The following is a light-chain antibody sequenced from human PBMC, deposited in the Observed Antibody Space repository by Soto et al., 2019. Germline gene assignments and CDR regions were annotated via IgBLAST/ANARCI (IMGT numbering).Light chain of an antibody. V-gene: IGKV3-15*01. Sequence: EIVMTQSPATLSVSPGERATLSCRASQSVRSNLAWYQQKPGQAPRLLIFGASTRATGIPARFSGTGSGTEFTLTISSLQSEDFAVYYCQQYNNWPQTSGQGNKV. CDR1: QSVRSN. CDR2: GAS. J-gene: IGKJ1*01. CDR3: QQYNNWPQT.